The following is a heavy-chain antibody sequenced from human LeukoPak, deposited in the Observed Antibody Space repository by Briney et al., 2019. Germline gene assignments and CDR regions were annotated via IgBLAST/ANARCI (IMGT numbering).Heavy chain of an antibody. D-gene: IGHD5-18*01. CDR1: VGSFSGYY. CDR2: VFDSERT. Sequence: SETLSLTCAVYVGSFSGYYWSWIRQPPGKGLEWIGYVFDSERTKDNPSLKSRATLSADTSKNQFSLRLTSVTAADSAVYYCATIKRGSIYGYFDFWGQGVLVTVSS. V-gene: IGHV4-34*11. J-gene: IGHJ4*02. CDR3: ATIKRGSIYGYFDF.